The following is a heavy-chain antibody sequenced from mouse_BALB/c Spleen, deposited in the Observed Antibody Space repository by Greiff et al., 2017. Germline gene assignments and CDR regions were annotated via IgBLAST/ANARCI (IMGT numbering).Heavy chain of an antibody. D-gene: IGHD2-1*01. CDR1: GYTFTDYW. J-gene: IGHJ3*01. CDR3: ARGGIYYGNPQGFAY. CDR2: IDTSDSYT. Sequence: VQLQQPGAELVMPGASVKMSCKASGYTFTDYWMHWVKQRPGQGLEWIGAIDTSDSYTSYNQKFKGKATLTVDESSSTAYMQLSSLTSEDSAVYYCARGGIYYGNPQGFAYWGQGTLVTVSA. V-gene: IGHV1-69*01.